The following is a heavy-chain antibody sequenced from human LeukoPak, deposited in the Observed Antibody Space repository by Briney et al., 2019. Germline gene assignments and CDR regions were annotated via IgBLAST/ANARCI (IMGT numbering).Heavy chain of an antibody. Sequence: GGSLRLSCAASGFTFNTYTMNWVRQAPGKGLEWVSSISSSSGARHYADSVKGRFTISRDNAKNSLYLQMDSLRAEDTAVYNCVRGDGRDYWGQGTLVTVSS. CDR2: ISSSSGAR. CDR3: VRGDGRDY. CDR1: GFTFNTYT. D-gene: IGHD5-24*01. J-gene: IGHJ4*02. V-gene: IGHV3-21*01.